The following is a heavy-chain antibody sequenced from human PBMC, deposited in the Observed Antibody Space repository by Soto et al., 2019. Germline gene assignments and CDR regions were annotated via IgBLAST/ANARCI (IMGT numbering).Heavy chain of an antibody. CDR1: AFIFSSYA. Sequence: EVQLLESGGGLVQPGGSLRLSCAASAFIFSSYAMSWVRQAPTKGMEWVSAISGSGGSTYYADSVKGRFTISRDNSKNTLYLQMNSPRAEDTVVYYCAKGHRSYYYYYMDVWGKGTTVTVSS. J-gene: IGHJ6*03. CDR3: AKGHRSYYYYYMDV. CDR2: ISGSGGST. V-gene: IGHV3-23*01.